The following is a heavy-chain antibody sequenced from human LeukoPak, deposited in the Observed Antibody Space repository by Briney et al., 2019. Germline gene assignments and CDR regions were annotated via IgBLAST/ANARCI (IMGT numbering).Heavy chain of an antibody. CDR1: GGSISSSNW. D-gene: IGHD2-15*01. CDR3: ARVRIVVVAYYTRYFDY. CDR2: IYHSGST. Sequence: PSGTLSLTCAVSGGSISSSNWWSWVRQPPGKGLEWIGEIYHSGSTNYNPSLKSRVTISVDKSKNQFSLKLSSVTAADTAVYYCARVRIVVVAYYTRYFDYWGQGTLVTVSS. V-gene: IGHV4-4*02. J-gene: IGHJ4*02.